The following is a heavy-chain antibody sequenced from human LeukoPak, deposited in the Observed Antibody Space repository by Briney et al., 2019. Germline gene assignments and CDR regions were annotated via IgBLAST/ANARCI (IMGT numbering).Heavy chain of an antibody. V-gene: IGHV3-23*01. CDR1: GFTVSSYA. CDR3: AKDRRDGYTADAFDI. D-gene: IGHD5-24*01. Sequence: GGSLRLSCAASGFTVSSYAMSWVRQAPGKGLEWVSAISGSCGGTFYADSVKDRFPISRDNSKNTLYLQMNSLRAEDTAVYYCAKDRRDGYTADAFDIWGQGTMVTVSS. J-gene: IGHJ3*02. CDR2: ISGSCGGT.